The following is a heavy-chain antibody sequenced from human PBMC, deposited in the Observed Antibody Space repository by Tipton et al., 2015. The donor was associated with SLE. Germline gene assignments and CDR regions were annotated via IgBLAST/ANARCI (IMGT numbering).Heavy chain of an antibody. CDR2: ISSSGSTI. Sequence: SLRLSCAASGFTFSDYYMSWIRQAPGKGLEWVSYISSSGSTIYYADSVKGRFTISRDNAKNSLYLQMNSLRAEDTAVYYCARDPVGSTAYFDYWGQGTLVTVSS. D-gene: IGHD3-10*01. CDR3: ARDPVGSTAYFDY. V-gene: IGHV3-11*04. J-gene: IGHJ4*02. CDR1: GFTFSDYY.